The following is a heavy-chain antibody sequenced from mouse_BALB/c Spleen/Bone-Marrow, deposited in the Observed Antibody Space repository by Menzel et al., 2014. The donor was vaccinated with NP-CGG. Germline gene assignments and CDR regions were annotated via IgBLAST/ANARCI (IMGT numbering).Heavy chain of an antibody. CDR1: GYTFTDYN. CDR2: IYPYNGGT. J-gene: IGHJ4*01. D-gene: IGHD2-12*01. CDR3: AITTLYAMDY. Sequence: VQLQQSGPELVKPGASVKISCKASGYTFTDYNMHWVKQSHGKSLEWIGYIYPYNGGTGYNQKFRSKATLTVDNSSSTAYMELRSLTSEDSAVYYCAITTLYAMDYWGQGTSVTVSS. V-gene: IGHV1S29*02.